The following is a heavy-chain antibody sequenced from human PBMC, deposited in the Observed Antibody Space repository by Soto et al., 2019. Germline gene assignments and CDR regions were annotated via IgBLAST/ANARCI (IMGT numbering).Heavy chain of an antibody. CDR1: GFTFSSYA. CDR3: ARVTTVTTPFDY. Sequence: GGSLRLSCAASGFTFSSYAMSWVRQAPGKGLEWVSSISGSSSYIYYADSVKGRFTISRDNAKNSLYLQMNSLRAEDTAVYYCARVTTVTTPFDYWGQGTLVTV. CDR2: ISGSSSYI. J-gene: IGHJ4*02. D-gene: IGHD4-4*01. V-gene: IGHV3-21*01.